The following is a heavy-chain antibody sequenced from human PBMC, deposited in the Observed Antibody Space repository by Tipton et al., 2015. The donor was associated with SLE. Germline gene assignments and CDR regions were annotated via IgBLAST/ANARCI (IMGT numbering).Heavy chain of an antibody. CDR2: ILFDGSNK. CDR1: GFSFSSYW. Sequence: SLRLSCAASGFSFSSYWMSWVRQAPGKGLEWVAVILFDGSNKYYADSVKGRFTISRDNSKNTLYLQMNSLRAEDTAVYYCARGAPHMDVWGQGTTVTVSS. CDR3: ARGAPHMDV. J-gene: IGHJ6*02. V-gene: IGHV3-30*03.